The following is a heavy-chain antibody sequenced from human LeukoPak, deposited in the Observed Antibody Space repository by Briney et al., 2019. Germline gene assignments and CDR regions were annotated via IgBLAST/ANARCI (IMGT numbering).Heavy chain of an antibody. V-gene: IGHV3-23*01. J-gene: IGHJ4*02. Sequence: GGSLRLSCAASGFTFSSYAISWVRQAPGKGLEWVSAISGSGGTTYYADSVKGRFTISRDISKNTLYLQMNSLRAEDTAVYYCAKDLRTSNYYYFDYWGQGTLVTVSS. CDR2: ISGSGGTT. D-gene: IGHD2-2*01. CDR3: AKDLRTSNYYYFDY. CDR1: GFTFSSYA.